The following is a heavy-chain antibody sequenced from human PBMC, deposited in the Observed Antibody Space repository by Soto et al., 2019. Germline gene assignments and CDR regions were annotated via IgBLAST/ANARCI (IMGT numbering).Heavy chain of an antibody. Sequence: QVQLVQSGAEVKEPGASVKVSCKVSGYSFVGYYLHWMRQAPGQGLEWLGWINPTTGGTNYPQKFQGRVTMTMDTSISTAYMELSSLRAEDTAVFYCAKGLEVGVLHYGMHVWGQGTTVTVSS. CDR2: INPTTGGT. D-gene: IGHD3-16*01. V-gene: IGHV1-2*02. J-gene: IGHJ6*02. CDR3: AKGLEVGVLHYGMHV. CDR1: GYSFVGYY.